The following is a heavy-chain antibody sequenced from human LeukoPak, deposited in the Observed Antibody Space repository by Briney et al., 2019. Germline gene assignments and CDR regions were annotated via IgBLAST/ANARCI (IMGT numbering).Heavy chain of an antibody. D-gene: IGHD1/OR15-1a*01. J-gene: IGHJ4*02. CDR3: AKDGFVVRITGKTSPFDY. Sequence: GGSLRLSCAASGFTFSSYAMSWVRQAPGKGLEWVSAISGSGGSTYYADSVKGRFTISRDNSKNTLYLQMNSLRAEDTAVYYCAKDGFVVRITGKTSPFDYWGQGTLVTVSS. CDR1: GFTFSSYA. V-gene: IGHV3-23*01. CDR2: ISGSGGST.